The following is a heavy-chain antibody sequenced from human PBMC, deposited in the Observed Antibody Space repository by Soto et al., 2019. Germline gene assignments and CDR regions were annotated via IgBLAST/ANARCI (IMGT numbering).Heavy chain of an antibody. J-gene: IGHJ6*02. Sequence: SETLSLTCTVSGGSISSYYWSWIRQPPGKGLEWIGYIYYSGSTNYNPSLKSRVTISVDTSKNQFSLELSSVTAADTAVYYCARAKGIPAATIYYYYGMDVWGQGTTVTVSS. D-gene: IGHD6-25*01. V-gene: IGHV4-59*01. CDR1: GGSISSYY. CDR3: ARAKGIPAATIYYYYGMDV. CDR2: IYYSGST.